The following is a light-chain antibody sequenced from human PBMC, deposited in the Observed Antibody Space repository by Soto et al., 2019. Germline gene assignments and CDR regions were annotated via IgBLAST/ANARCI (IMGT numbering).Light chain of an antibody. V-gene: IGKV3D-15*01. J-gene: IGKJ4*01. CDR1: QSISGN. CDR3: QQYNNWPLT. Sequence: EIALPPSPGSVSLSPGARATLSYRASQSISGNYLAWYQQKPGQAPRLLIYGASNRATGIPERFSGIGSGTDFTLTISSLQSEDFTVYYCQQYNNWPLTFGGGTKVDIK. CDR2: GAS.